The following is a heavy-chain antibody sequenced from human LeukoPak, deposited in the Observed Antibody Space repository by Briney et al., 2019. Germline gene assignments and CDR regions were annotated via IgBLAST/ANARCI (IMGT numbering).Heavy chain of an antibody. CDR1: GGSFSGYY. V-gene: IGHV4-34*01. D-gene: IGHD4-17*01. Sequence: SETLSLTCAVYGGSFSGYYWSWIRQPPGKGLEWIGEINHSGSTNYNPSLKSRVTISVDTSKNQFSLKLSSVTAADTAVYYCARHPIGDYIRHTLNWFDPWGQGTLVTVSS. J-gene: IGHJ5*02. CDR3: ARHPIGDYIRHTLNWFDP. CDR2: INHSGST.